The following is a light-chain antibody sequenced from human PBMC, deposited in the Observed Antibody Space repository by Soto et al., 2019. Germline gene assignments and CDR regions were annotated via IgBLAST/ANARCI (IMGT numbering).Light chain of an antibody. CDR3: CSFAGTFYV. CDR2: DVN. V-gene: IGLV2-11*01. CDR1: SSDVGAYDF. J-gene: IGLJ1*01. Sequence: LTQPRSASGSPGQSVTISCTGTSSDVGAYDFVSWYQQHPGEAPKLIIYDVNKRPSGVPDRFSGSKSGNTASLTISGLQAEDVGDYFCCSFAGTFYVFGTGTKVTVL.